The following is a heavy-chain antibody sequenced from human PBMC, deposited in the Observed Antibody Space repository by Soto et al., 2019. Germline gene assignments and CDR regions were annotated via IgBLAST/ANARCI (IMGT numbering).Heavy chain of an antibody. CDR3: ANVTKRAAAGRYEYYKYGMDV. V-gene: IGHV3-13*01. CDR1: GFTFSTFD. CDR2: IGTLSDT. Sequence: PGGSLRLSCAGSGFTFSTFDIHWVRQAPGKGLEWVSGIGTLSDTFYAASVQGRFTISRQNAKNSVYLQMNSLRAGDTAFYYCANVTKRAAAGRYEYYKYGMDVWGQGTTVTVSS. J-gene: IGHJ6*02. D-gene: IGHD6-13*01.